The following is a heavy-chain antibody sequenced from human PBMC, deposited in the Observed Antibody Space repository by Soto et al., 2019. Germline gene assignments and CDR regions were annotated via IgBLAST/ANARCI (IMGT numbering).Heavy chain of an antibody. Sequence: EAQLVESGGGLVQPGGSLRLSCAASGFSVSSKYMRWVRQAPGKGLEWVSLIQSGGSTYYAGSVKGRFTISRDNSQNTLFLPMNSLRVEETAVYYWTRDDAHSNGGRCYGVPMDVWGKGTTVTVSA. CDR3: TRDDAHSNGGRCYGVPMDV. CDR2: IQSGGST. CDR1: GFSVSSKY. V-gene: IGHV3-66*01. J-gene: IGHJ6*04. D-gene: IGHD2-15*01.